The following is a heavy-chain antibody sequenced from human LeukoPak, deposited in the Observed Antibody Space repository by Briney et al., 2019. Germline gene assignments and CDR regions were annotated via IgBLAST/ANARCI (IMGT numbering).Heavy chain of an antibody. J-gene: IGHJ5*02. V-gene: IGHV3-66*01. CDR3: VRDGVIGNKNWDWLDP. Sequence: PGGSLRLSCAASGFTFSNYWMSWVRQAPGKGLEWVASIGGGDTYYADAVKGKCTISIARSKTKIFLQMNSLRAEDTAVYYCVRDGVIGNKNWDWLDPWGQGTLVTVSS. CDR1: GFTFSNYW. D-gene: IGHD3-22*01. CDR2: IGGGDT.